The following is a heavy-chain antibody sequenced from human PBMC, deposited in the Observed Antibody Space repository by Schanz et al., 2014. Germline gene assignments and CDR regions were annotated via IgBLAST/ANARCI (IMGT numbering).Heavy chain of an antibody. CDR2: IYSNGIS. J-gene: IGHJ4*02. CDR1: GGSINNYF. Sequence: QVHLQESGPGLVKPSETLSVTCTVSGGSINNYFWTWIRQPAGKGLEWIGRIYSNGISHYNPSLESRATMSVDTSKNKFSLNLTPVTPADTAIYYCVRVKGEHSGHDYIVYWGQGIQVTVSP. V-gene: IGHV4-4*07. D-gene: IGHD5-12*01. CDR3: VRVKGEHSGHDYIVY.